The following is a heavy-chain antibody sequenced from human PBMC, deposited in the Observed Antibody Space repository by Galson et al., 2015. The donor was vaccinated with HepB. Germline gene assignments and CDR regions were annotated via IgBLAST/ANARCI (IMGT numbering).Heavy chain of an antibody. CDR1: GFTFSSYA. J-gene: IGHJ3*02. D-gene: IGHD3-22*01. CDR3: AKSGSSGLDAFDI. CDR2: ISGSGGST. Sequence: SLRLSCAASGFTFSSYAMSWVRQAPGKGLEWVSAISGSGGSTYYADSVKGRFTISRDNSKNTLYLQMNSLRAEDTAVYYCAKSGSSGLDAFDIWGQGTMVTVSS. V-gene: IGHV3-23*01.